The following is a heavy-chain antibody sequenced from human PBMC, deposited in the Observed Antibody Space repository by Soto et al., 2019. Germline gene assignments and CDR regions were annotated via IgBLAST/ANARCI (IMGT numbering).Heavy chain of an antibody. CDR2: ISYDGSNK. CDR1: G. J-gene: IGHJ6*02. CDR3: AKDGPPTRYYGSGSYYLPAYYYYGLDV. Sequence: GGRWIRQKTGKGLEWVAVISYDGSNKYYADSVKGRFTISRDNSKNTLYLQMNSLRAEDTAVYYCAKDGPPTRYYGSGSYYLPAYYYYGLDVPGQ. D-gene: IGHD3-10*01. V-gene: IGHV3-30*18.